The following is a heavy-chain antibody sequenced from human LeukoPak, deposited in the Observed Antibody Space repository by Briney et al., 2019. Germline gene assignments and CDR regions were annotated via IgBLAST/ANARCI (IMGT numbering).Heavy chain of an antibody. J-gene: IGHJ6*03. CDR3: ARETSQKGAHYMDV. CDR2: IYYSGST. Sequence: SETLSLTCTVSGGSVSSYYWSWIRQPPGKGLEWSGYIYYSGSTNYNPSLKSRVTISVDTSKNQFSLKLSSVTAADTAVYYCARETSQKGAHYMDVWGKGTTVTISS. V-gene: IGHV4-59*02. D-gene: IGHD3-16*01. CDR1: GGSVSSYY.